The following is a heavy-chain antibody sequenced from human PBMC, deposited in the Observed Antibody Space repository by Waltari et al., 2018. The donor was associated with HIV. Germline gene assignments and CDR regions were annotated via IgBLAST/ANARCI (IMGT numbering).Heavy chain of an antibody. CDR3: ARDLVTSPPGPHYYYYGMDV. CDR2: IYTSGTT. D-gene: IGHD3-3*01. V-gene: IGHV4-61*02. CDR1: GGSISSGRYY. J-gene: IGHJ6*02. Sequence: QVQLQESGPGLVKPSQTLSLTCTVSGGSISSGRYYWSWIRQPAGKGLEWIGRIYTSGTTNYSPSLKSRVSISVDTSKNQFSLKLSSVTAADTAVYYCARDLVTSPPGPHYYYYGMDVWGQGTTVTVSS.